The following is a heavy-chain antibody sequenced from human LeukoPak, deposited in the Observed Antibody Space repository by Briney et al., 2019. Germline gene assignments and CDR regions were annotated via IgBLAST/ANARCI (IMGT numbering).Heavy chain of an antibody. CDR1: GFTYTTYW. V-gene: IGHV3-7*03. CDR3: ARENWMIDH. CDR2: IKTDGSDK. J-gene: IGHJ4*02. Sequence: GGSLRLSCAASGFTYTTYWMSWVRQAPGKGLEWVANIKTDGSDKNYVDSVKGRFTISRDNAKNSVYLQMNGLRAEDTAAYYCARENWMIDHWGQGSLVIVSS. D-gene: IGHD1-1*01.